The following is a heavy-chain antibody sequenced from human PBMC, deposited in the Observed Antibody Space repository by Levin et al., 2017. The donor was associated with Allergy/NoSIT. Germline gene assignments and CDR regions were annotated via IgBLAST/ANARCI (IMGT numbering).Heavy chain of an antibody. CDR2: IKSKTDGGTT. CDR3: TTPKRAAADPYYDYGMDV. J-gene: IGHJ6*02. Sequence: GGSLRLSCAASGFTFSNAWMSWVRQAPGKGLEWVGRIKSKTDGGTTDYAAPVKGRFTISRDDSKNTLYLQMNSLKTEDTAVYYCTTPKRAAADPYYDYGMDVWGQGTTVTVSS. CDR1: GFTFSNAW. D-gene: IGHD6-13*01. V-gene: IGHV3-15*01.